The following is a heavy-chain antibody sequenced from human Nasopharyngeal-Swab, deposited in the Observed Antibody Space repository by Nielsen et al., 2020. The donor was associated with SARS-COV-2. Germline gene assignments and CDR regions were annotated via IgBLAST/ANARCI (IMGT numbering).Heavy chain of an antibody. Sequence: SETLSLTCTVSGGSISSGDYSWSWIRQPPGKGLEWIGYIYHSGSTYYNPSLKSRVTISVDTSKNQFSLKLSSVTAADTAVYYCAREGGYDPFDYWGQGTLVTVSS. D-gene: IGHD5-12*01. CDR2: IYHSGST. J-gene: IGHJ4*02. CDR3: AREGGYDPFDY. CDR1: GGSISSGDYS. V-gene: IGHV4-30-2*01.